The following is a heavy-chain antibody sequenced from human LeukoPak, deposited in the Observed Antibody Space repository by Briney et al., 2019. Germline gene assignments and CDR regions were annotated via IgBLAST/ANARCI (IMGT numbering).Heavy chain of an antibody. CDR2: ISSSGSTI. Sequence: GGSLRLSCAASGFTFSSYEMNWVRQAPGKGLEWVSYISSSGSTIYYADSVKGRFTISRDNAKNSLYLQMNSLRAEDTAVYYCARGVYYYDSSGYYLYYFDYWGQGTLVTVSS. D-gene: IGHD3-22*01. CDR3: ARGVYYYDSSGYYLYYFDY. CDR1: GFTFSSYE. V-gene: IGHV3-48*03. J-gene: IGHJ4*02.